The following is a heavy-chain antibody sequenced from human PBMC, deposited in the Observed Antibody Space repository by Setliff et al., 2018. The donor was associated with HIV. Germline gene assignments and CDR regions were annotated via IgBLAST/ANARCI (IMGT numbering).Heavy chain of an antibody. V-gene: IGHV4-61*02. J-gene: IGHJ3*02. Sequence: SETLSLTCTVPGGSISSGSYHWSWIRQPAGKGLEWIGRFYTSGSTNYNPSLKSRVTISVDASKNHFSLKLSSVTAADTAVYYRARKKTGQFGAFNMWGRGTLVTVSS. CDR2: FYTSGST. CDR3: ARKKTGQFGAFNM. CDR1: GGSISSGSYH. D-gene: IGHD7-27*01.